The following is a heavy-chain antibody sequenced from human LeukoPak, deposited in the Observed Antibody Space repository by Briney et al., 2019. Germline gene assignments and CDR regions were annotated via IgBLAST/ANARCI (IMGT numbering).Heavy chain of an antibody. V-gene: IGHV3-11*04. D-gene: IGHD6-19*01. J-gene: IGHJ4*02. CDR2: ITNSGSTI. CDR1: GFTFSDYY. Sequence: GGSLRLSCAASGFTFSDYYMSWIRQAPGKGLEWVSYITNSGSTIYYADSAKGRFTISRDNSKNTLYLQMGSLRAEDMAVYYCARGGDSTGWYYQYYFDYWGQGTLVTVSS. CDR3: ARGGDSTGWYYQYYFDY.